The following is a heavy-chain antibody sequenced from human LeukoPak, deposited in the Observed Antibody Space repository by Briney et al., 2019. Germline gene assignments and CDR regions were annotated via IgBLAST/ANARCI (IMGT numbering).Heavy chain of an antibody. D-gene: IGHD6-25*01. CDR3: ARDRISTGIAAN. CDR2: INPNSGGT. V-gene: IGHV1-2*02. CDR1: GYTFTGYY. Sequence: ASVKVSCKASGYTFTGYYMDWVRQAPGQGLEWMGWINPNSGGTNYAQKFQGRVTMTRDTSISTAYMELSRLRSDDTAVYYCARDRISTGIAANWGQGTLVTVSS. J-gene: IGHJ4*02.